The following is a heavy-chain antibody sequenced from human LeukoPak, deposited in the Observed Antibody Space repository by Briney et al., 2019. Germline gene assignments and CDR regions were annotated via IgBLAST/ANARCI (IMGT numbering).Heavy chain of an antibody. CDR3: AKAKDILTGYSLDY. CDR2: ISGSGGIT. D-gene: IGHD3-9*01. Sequence: GGSLRLSCAASGFTFSSYAMTWVRQAPGKGLEWVSAISGSGGITYYADSVKGRFTISRDNSKDTLYLQMNSLRAEDTAVYYCAKAKDILTGYSLDYWGQGTLVTVSS. J-gene: IGHJ4*02. CDR1: GFTFSSYA. V-gene: IGHV3-23*01.